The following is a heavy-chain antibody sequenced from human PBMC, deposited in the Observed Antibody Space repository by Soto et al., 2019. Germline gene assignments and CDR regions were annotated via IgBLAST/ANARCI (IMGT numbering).Heavy chain of an antibody. CDR3: ASPKGHIAGKTYQDY. CDR2: IWYDGSNE. Sequence: GGSLRLSCAASGFPFRSYGMHWVRQAPGKGLEWVSVIWYDGSNEYYTDSVKGRFTISRDNSKNTLYLQMNSLRAEDTAMYYCASPKGHIAGKTYQDYWGQGT. CDR1: GFPFRSYG. V-gene: IGHV3-33*01. J-gene: IGHJ4*02. D-gene: IGHD6-13*01.